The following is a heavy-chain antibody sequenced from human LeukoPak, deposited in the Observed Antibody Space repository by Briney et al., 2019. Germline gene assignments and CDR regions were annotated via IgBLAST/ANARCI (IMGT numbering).Heavy chain of an antibody. D-gene: IGHD1-26*01. J-gene: IGHJ5*02. CDR1: GFTLSNYW. CDR3: VRDRGNSGSFQFDP. V-gene: IGHV3-74*01. Sequence: PGGSLRLSCGAPGFTLSNYWMHWVRHAPGKGLEWVSRINIDGNSRDYADSVKGRFTISRDNAKNTLYLQMNSLRAEDTALYYCVRDRGNSGSFQFDPWGQGTLVTVSS. CDR2: INIDGNSR.